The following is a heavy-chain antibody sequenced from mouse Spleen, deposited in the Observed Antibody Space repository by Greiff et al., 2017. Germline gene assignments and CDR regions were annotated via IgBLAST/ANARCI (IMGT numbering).Heavy chain of an antibody. J-gene: IGHJ2*01. Sequence: VQLQQPGAELVKPGASVKLSCKASGYTFTSYWMQWVKQRPGQGLEWIGEIDPSDGSTNYNQKFKSKATLTVDTSSSTAYMQLSSLTSEDSAVYYCARRGVDYDGGKFGYWGQGTTLTVSS. CDR3: ARRGVDYDGGKFGY. CDR1: GYTFTSYW. CDR2: IDPSDGST. V-gene: IGHV1-50*01. D-gene: IGHD2-4*01.